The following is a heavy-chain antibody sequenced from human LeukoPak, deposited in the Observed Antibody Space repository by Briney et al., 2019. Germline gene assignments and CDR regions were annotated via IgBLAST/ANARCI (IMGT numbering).Heavy chain of an antibody. V-gene: IGHV4-39*01. CDR1: GGSISSSTYY. CDR3: ARKYPDHWFDP. Sequence: SETLSLTCTVSGGSISSSTYYWGWIRQPPGKGLEWIGSIYYSGSTYYNPSLKSRVTISVDTSKNQFSLKLSSVTAADTAVYYCARKYPDHWFDPWGQGTLVTVSS. CDR2: IYYSGST. J-gene: IGHJ5*02. D-gene: IGHD6-6*01.